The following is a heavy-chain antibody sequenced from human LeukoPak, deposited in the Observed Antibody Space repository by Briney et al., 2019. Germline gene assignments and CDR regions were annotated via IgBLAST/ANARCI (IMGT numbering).Heavy chain of an antibody. Sequence: GGSLRLSCAASGFTFSSYSMNWVRQAAGKGLEWVSPISSSSSYIYYADSVKGRFTISRDNAKNSLYLQMNRLRAEDTAVYYCARDPLVVVAGYVDSFDYWGQGTLVTVPS. V-gene: IGHV3-21*01. D-gene: IGHD2-15*01. CDR2: ISSSSSYI. J-gene: IGHJ4*02. CDR3: ARDPLVVVAGYVDSFDY. CDR1: GFTFSSYS.